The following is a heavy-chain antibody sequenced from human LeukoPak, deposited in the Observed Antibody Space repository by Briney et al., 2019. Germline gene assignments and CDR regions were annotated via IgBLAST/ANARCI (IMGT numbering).Heavy chain of an antibody. CDR3: ASAYYYDGSGAFDY. J-gene: IGHJ4*02. D-gene: IGHD3-22*01. CDR2: IYHSGST. Sequence: PSETLSLTCAVSGGSISSGGYSWSWIRQPPGKGLEWIGYIYHSGSTYYNPSLKSRVTISVDRSKNQFSLKLSSVTAADTAVYYCASAYYYDGSGAFDYWGQGTLVTVSS. V-gene: IGHV4-30-2*01. CDR1: GGSISSGGYS.